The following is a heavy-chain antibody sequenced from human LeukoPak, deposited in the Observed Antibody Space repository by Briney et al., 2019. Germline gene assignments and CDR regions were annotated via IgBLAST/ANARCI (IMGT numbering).Heavy chain of an antibody. CDR2: VSNDGSRK. J-gene: IGHJ4*02. D-gene: IGHD3-3*01. CDR1: GFTFSRHG. Sequence: GRSLGLSCAPSGFTFSRHGMHWVRQAPGKGLEWVAIVSNDGSRKYYAHSVEGRFTISRDNSKNTLYLQMDSLRAEDTAVYYCARDRAWNYFDYWGQGTLVTVSS. V-gene: IGHV3-30*03. CDR3: ARDRAWNYFDY.